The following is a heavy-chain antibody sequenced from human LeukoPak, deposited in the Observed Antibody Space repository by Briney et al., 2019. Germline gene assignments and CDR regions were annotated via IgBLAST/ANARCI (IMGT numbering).Heavy chain of an antibody. CDR2: ISGSGGST. D-gene: IGHD1-26*01. CDR1: GFTFSSYA. CDR3: AKASGFYYYYGMDV. V-gene: IGHV3-23*01. Sequence: GGSLRLSCAASGFTFSSYAMSWVRQAPGKGLEWVSAISGSGGSTYYADSVKGRVTISRDNSKNTLYLQMKILRSADTAVYYCAKASGFYYYYGMDVWGQGTTVTVSS. J-gene: IGHJ6*02.